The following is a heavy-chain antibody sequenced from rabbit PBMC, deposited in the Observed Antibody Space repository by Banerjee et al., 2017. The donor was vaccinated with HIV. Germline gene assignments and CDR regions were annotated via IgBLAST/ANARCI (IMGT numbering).Heavy chain of an antibody. D-gene: IGHD6-1*01. J-gene: IGHJ6*01. CDR3: ARGDAGYAYASYL. Sequence: QSLEESGGGLVKPGGTLTLTCTASGIDFSSSYYMCWVRQAPGKGLEWIACIYVGVSGNTYYASWAKGRFTISRASSTTVTLQMTSLTAADTASYFCARGDAGYAYASYLWCPGTLVTVS. V-gene: IGHV1S40*01. CDR2: IYVGVSGNT. CDR1: GIDFSSSYY.